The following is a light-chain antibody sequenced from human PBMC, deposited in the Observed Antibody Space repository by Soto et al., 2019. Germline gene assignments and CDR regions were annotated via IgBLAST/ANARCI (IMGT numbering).Light chain of an antibody. J-gene: IGKJ1*01. Sequence: DIVFTQAPGTLSLSPGERATLCCRASQSVSINHLAWYQQKPGQAPRLLIYGGSSRATGIPVRFSGSGSETDFTLTITRLEPEDFAVYYCQQYSSSRTFGQGTKVDIK. CDR3: QQYSSSRT. V-gene: IGKV3-20*01. CDR2: GGS. CDR1: QSVSINH.